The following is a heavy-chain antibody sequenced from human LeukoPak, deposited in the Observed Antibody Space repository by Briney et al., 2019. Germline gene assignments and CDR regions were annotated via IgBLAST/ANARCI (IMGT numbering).Heavy chain of an antibody. CDR3: ARDPGDYAFDI. Sequence: RGSLRLSCAASGFTFSSYSMNWVRQAPGKRLEWVSYIRSSSSTTYYADSVKGRFTISRDNAKNSLYLQMNSLRVEDTALYYCARDPGDYAFDIWGQGTMVTVSS. V-gene: IGHV3-48*01. J-gene: IGHJ3*02. CDR2: IRSSSSTT. CDR1: GFTFSSYS. D-gene: IGHD7-27*01.